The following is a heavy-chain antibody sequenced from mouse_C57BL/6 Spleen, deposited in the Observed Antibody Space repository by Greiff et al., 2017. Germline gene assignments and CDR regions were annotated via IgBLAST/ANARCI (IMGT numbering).Heavy chain of an antibody. Sequence: QVQLHQPGTELVKPGASVKLSCKASGYTFTSYWMHWVKQRPGQGLEWIGNIYPSNGGTNYNEKFKSKATLTVDKSSSTAYMQLSSLTSEDSSGYYCARGVDDSNVFDYWGKGTTLTVSS. CDR1: GYTFTSYW. J-gene: IGHJ2*01. D-gene: IGHD2-5*01. CDR3: ARGVDDSNVFDY. V-gene: IGHV1-53*01. CDR2: IYPSNGGT.